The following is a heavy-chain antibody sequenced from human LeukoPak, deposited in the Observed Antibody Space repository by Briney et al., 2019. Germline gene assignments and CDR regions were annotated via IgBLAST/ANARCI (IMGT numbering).Heavy chain of an antibody. CDR3: ARRKLFVFDSTRHWHLDS. D-gene: IGHD3-22*01. Sequence: PSETLSLTCSVSGDSISSHTSYWAWIRQPPGNGLEWIGIIYDSGTTYYNPSLKSRVTISGDTSKKQFSLKLNSVTATDTAVYYCARRKLFVFDSTRHWHLDSWGQGTLVTVSA. J-gene: IGHJ4*02. V-gene: IGHV4-39*01. CDR1: GDSISSHTSY. CDR2: IYDSGTT.